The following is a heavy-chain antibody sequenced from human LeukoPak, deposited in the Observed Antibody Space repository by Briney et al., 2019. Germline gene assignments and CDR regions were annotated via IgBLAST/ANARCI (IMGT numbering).Heavy chain of an antibody. CDR2: IYTSGST. J-gene: IGHJ6*03. D-gene: IGHD4-17*01. CDR1: GGSISSYY. Sequence: SETLSLTCTVCGGSISSYYWSWIRQPPGKGLEWIGYIYTSGSTNYNPSLKSRVTISVDTSKNQFSLKLSSVTAADTAVYYCARLSGDYSNYYDYYMDVWGKGTTVTVSS. V-gene: IGHV4-4*09. CDR3: ARLSGDYSNYYDYYMDV.